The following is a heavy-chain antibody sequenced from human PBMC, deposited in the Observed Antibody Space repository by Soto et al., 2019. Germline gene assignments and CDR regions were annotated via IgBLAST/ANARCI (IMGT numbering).Heavy chain of an antibody. Sequence: ASVKVSCKASGYTFTGYYMHWVRQAPGQGLEWMGWINPNSGGTNYAQKFQGRVTMTRDTSISTAYMELSRLRSDDTAVYYCARAFAVIAARPDWFDPWGQGTLVTVSS. D-gene: IGHD6-6*01. V-gene: IGHV1-2*02. CDR1: GYTFTGYY. CDR2: INPNSGGT. J-gene: IGHJ5*02. CDR3: ARAFAVIAARPDWFDP.